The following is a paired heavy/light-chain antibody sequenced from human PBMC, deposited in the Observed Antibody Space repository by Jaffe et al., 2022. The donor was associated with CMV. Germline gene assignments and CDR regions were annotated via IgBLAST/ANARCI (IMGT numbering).Heavy chain of an antibody. Sequence: QVQLVESGGGVVQPGRSLRLSCAASGFTFSSYGMHWVRQAPGKGLEWVAVIWYDGSNKYYADSVKGRFTISRDNSKNTLYLQMNSLRAEDTAVYYCARGMYYYDSSGYKYHDAFDIWGQGTMVTVSS. D-gene: IGHD3-22*01. CDR3: ARGMYYYDSSGYKYHDAFDI. CDR1: GFTFSSYG. V-gene: IGHV3-33*08. J-gene: IGHJ3*02. CDR2: IWYDGSNK.
Light chain of an antibody. CDR3: QQSYSTLRT. CDR2: AAS. CDR1: QSISSY. Sequence: DIQMTQSPSSLSASVGDRVTITCRASQSISSYLNWYQQKPGKAPKLLIYAASSLQSGVPSRFSGSGSGTDFTLTISSLQPEDFATYYCQQSYSTLRTFGGGTKVEIK. V-gene: IGKV1-39*01. J-gene: IGKJ4*01.